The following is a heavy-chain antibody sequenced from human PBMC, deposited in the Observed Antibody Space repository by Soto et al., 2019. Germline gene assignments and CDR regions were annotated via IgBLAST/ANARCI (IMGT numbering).Heavy chain of an antibody. J-gene: IGHJ5*02. CDR2: IYPTGST. V-gene: IGHV4-61*02. CDR1: GGSISSGGYS. D-gene: IGHD2-2*01. Sequence: SETLSLTCAVSGGSISSGGYSCNWVRKSAGKGLEWIGRIYPTGSTTYNPSLKSRLTMSVDTSKNQFSLRLTSMTAADTAVYYCATGRSEVVPGAMDTWGQGTLVTVSS. CDR3: ATGRSEVVPGAMDT.